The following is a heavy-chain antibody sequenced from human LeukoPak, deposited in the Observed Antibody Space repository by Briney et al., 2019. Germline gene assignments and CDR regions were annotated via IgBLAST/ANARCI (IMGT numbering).Heavy chain of an antibody. CDR2: ISYDGSNK. CDR1: GFTFSSYA. D-gene: IGHD2-21*02. J-gene: IGHJ4*02. V-gene: IGHV3-30-3*01. Sequence: PGRSLRLSCAASGFTFSSYAMHWVRQAPGKGLEWVAVISYDGSNKYYADSVKGRFTISRDNSENTLYLQMNSLRAEDTAVYYCARGSPAGLPKDPSFDYWGQGTLVTVSS. CDR3: ARGSPAGLPKDPSFDY.